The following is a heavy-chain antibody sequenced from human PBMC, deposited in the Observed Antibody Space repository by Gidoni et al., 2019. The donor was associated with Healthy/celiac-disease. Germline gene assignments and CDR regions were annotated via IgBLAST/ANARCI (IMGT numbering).Heavy chain of an antibody. V-gene: IGHV3-23*01. D-gene: IGHD2-21*02. J-gene: IGHJ4*02. CDR3: AKDGTLAYCGGDCTPMVY. Sequence: EVQLLESGGGLVQPGGSLSLSCAASGFTFSSSDMSWVRQAPGKGLEWVSAISGSGSSTYYADSVKGRFTVSRDNSKNTLYLQMNSLRAEDTAAYYCAKDGTLAYCGGDCTPMVYWGQGTLVTVSS. CDR1: GFTFSSSD. CDR2: ISGSGSST.